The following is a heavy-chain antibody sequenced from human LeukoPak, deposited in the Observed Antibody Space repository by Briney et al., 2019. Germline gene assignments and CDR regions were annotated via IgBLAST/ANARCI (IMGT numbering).Heavy chain of an antibody. CDR1: GYTFTSYD. Sequence: ASVTLSCKASGYTFTSYDITWVRQAPGQGLEWMGWISAYNGNTNYAQKFRGRITMTTDTSTSTAYMELRSLRSDDTAVYYCAKNQRAVDNTMSYDWGQGTLVTVSS. V-gene: IGHV1-18*01. J-gene: IGHJ4*02. CDR3: AKNQRAVDNTMSYD. CDR2: ISAYNGNT. D-gene: IGHD3-10*02.